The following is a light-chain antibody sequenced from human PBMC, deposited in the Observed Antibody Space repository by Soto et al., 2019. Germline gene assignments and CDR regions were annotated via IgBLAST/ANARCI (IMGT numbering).Light chain of an antibody. CDR2: DTT. CDR1: SSNIGDNY. V-gene: IGLV1-51*01. J-gene: IGLJ3*02. Sequence: QSVLTQPPSVSAAPGQEVTISCSGSSSNIGDNYVSWYQQFPGTAPRLVIYDTTMRPSEIPDRFSASKSGTSATLVITGLQTGDEADYYFGTWDFGLTTSVVFGGETKLTVL. CDR3: GTWDFGLTTSVV.